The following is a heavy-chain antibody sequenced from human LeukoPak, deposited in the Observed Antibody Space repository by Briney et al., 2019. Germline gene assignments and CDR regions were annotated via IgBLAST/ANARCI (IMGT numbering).Heavy chain of an antibody. CDR1: GGSFSGYY. CDR3: ARGGGNSSSWYAPFDY. CDR2: INRSGST. Sequence: PSETLSLTCAVYGGSFSGYYWSWIRQPPGKGLEWIGEINRSGSTNYNPSLKSRVTISVDTSKNQFSLKLSSVTAADTAVYYCARGGGNSSSWYAPFDYWGQGTLVTVSS. J-gene: IGHJ4*02. V-gene: IGHV4-34*01. D-gene: IGHD6-13*01.